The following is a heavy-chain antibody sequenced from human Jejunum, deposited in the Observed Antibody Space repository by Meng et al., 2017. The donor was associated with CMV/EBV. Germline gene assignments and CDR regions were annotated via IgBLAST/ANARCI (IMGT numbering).Heavy chain of an antibody. CDR2: MTPDSGDT. Sequence: TTYDIHWVRQATGQGLEWMGWMTPDSGDTGYAQKFQGRVTITRNTSISTAYMEVSSLRSDDTAVYYCARGRRTIFGMVITYYFDSWGQGTLVTVSS. J-gene: IGHJ4*02. D-gene: IGHD3-3*01. V-gene: IGHV1-8*02. CDR3: ARGRRTIFGMVITYYFDS. CDR1: TTYD.